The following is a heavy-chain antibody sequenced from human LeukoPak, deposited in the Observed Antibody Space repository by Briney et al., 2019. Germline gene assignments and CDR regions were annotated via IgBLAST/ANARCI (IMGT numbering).Heavy chain of an antibody. J-gene: IGHJ5*02. Sequence: PGGSLRLXCAASGFTFSSYSMNWVRQAPGKGLEWVSSITTRSSYIYYADSVRGRFTISRDDAKNSLYLQMNSLRADDTAVYYCARDPAAAGTVWLDPWGQGTLVTVSS. CDR1: GFTFSSYS. V-gene: IGHV3-21*06. CDR3: ARDPAAAGTVWLDP. D-gene: IGHD6-13*01. CDR2: ITTRSSYI.